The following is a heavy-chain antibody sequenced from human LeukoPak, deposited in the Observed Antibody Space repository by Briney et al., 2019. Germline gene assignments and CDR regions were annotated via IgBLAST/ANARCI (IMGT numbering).Heavy chain of an antibody. CDR1: GFTFSNAW. CDR3: TTDPYYHDSSTLCAY. V-gene: IGHV3-15*07. CDR2: IKSKTDGGTT. D-gene: IGHD3-22*01. Sequence: GGSLRLSCAASGFTFSNAWMNWVRQAPGKGLEWVGRIKSKTDGGTTDYAAPVKGRFSISRDDSKNTLYLQMNSLKTEDTAVYYCTTDPYYHDSSTLCAYWGQGTLVTVSS. J-gene: IGHJ4*02.